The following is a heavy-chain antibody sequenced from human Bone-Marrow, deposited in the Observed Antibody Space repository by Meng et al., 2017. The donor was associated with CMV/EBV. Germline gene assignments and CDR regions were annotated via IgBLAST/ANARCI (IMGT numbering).Heavy chain of an antibody. D-gene: IGHD6-19*01. V-gene: IGHV3-74*01. CDR3: ARDSAPLAVAGSDAFDI. Sequence: GESLKISCAASGLTFNVYWMHWVRQAPGKGLVRVSRVNGDGTSTNYADSVKGRFTISRDNAKNTLYLQMNSLRAEDTAVYYCARDSAPLAVAGSDAFDIWGQGTMVTVSS. CDR2: VNGDGTST. CDR1: GLTFNVYW. J-gene: IGHJ3*02.